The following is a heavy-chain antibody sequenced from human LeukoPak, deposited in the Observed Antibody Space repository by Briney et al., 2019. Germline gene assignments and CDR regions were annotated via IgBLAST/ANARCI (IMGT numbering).Heavy chain of an antibody. Sequence: EPSETLSLTCTVSGGSISSSSYYWGWIRQPPGKGLEWIGSIYYSGSTYYNPSLKSRVTISVDTSKNQFSLKLSSVTAADTAVYYCAILTGYYYDSSGRNWFDPWGQGTLVTVSS. CDR2: IYYSGST. CDR1: GGSISSSSYY. V-gene: IGHV4-39*01. D-gene: IGHD3-22*01. J-gene: IGHJ5*02. CDR3: AILTGYYYDSSGRNWFDP.